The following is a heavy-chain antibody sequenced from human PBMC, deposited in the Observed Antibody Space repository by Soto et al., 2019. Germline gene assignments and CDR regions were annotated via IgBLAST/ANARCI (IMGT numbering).Heavy chain of an antibody. V-gene: IGHV3-23*01. D-gene: IGHD1-1*01. CDR3: VSWVSQLFDY. Sequence: PGGSLRLSCAVFGFTFNSRTSHAMSWVRQAPGKGPEWVSTISSDGFHTHYADSVKGRFTISKDTSRNSVNLHMNNLRAEDTAMFFCVSWVSQLFDYWGRGILVTVSS. J-gene: IGHJ4*02. CDR2: ISSDGFHT. CDR1: GFTFNSRTSHA.